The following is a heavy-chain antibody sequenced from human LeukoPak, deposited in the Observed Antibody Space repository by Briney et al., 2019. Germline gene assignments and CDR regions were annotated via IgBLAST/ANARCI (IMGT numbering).Heavy chain of an antibody. CDR1: GYTFTGYY. J-gene: IGHJ4*02. Sequence: ASVKVSCKASGYTFTGYYMHWVRQAPGQGLEWMGWINPNSGGTNYAQKFQGRVTMTEDTSTDTAYMELSSLRSEDTAVYYCATRWLQYAEFDYWGQGTLVTVSS. CDR3: ATRWLQYAEFDY. D-gene: IGHD5-24*01. CDR2: INPNSGGT. V-gene: IGHV1-2*02.